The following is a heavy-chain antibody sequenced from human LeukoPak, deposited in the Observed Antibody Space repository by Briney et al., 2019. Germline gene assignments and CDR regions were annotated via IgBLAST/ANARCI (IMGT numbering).Heavy chain of an antibody. Sequence: GGSLRLSCEASGFPFSSFSMNWVRQAPGKGLEWISYIPTSCGAKNYADSVKGRFTISRDNAKNSLYLQMNSLRAEDTAVYFCARARRARYCSGSSCYGELYWGQGTLVTVSS. V-gene: IGHV3-48*04. CDR3: ARARRARYCSGSSCYGELY. CDR1: GFPFSSFS. D-gene: IGHD2-15*01. CDR2: IPTSCGAK. J-gene: IGHJ4*02.